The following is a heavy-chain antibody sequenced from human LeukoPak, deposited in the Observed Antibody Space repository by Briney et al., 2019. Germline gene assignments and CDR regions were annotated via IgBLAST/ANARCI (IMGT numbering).Heavy chain of an antibody. Sequence: ASVKVSCKASGYTFTGYYKHWVRQAPGQGLEWMGWINPNSGGTNYAQKFQGRVTMTRDTSISTAYMELSRLRSDDTAVYYCVVVPAATLRDYMDVWGKGTTVTVSS. V-gene: IGHV1-2*02. D-gene: IGHD2-2*01. CDR3: VVVPAATLRDYMDV. CDR1: GYTFTGYY. J-gene: IGHJ6*03. CDR2: INPNSGGT.